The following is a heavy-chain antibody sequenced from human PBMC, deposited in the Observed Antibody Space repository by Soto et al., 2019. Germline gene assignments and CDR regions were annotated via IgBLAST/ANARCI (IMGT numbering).Heavy chain of an antibody. Sequence: QVQLQESGPGLVKPSQTLSLTCTVSGGTISSGGYYWSWIRQHPGKGLEWIGYIYYSGSTYYNPSLKSRVTISVDTSNNQFSLKLSSVTAADTAVYYCARGGTYGDYEGDAFDIWGQGTMVTVSS. CDR1: GGTISSGGYY. J-gene: IGHJ3*02. V-gene: IGHV4-31*03. CDR2: IYYSGST. D-gene: IGHD4-17*01. CDR3: ARGGTYGDYEGDAFDI.